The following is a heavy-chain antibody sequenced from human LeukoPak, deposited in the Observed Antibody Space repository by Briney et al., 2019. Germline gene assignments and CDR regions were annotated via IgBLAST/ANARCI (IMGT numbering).Heavy chain of an antibody. D-gene: IGHD5-18*01. CDR2: MNPNSGNT. J-gene: IGHJ6*03. CDR1: GYTFTSYD. V-gene: IGHV1-8*03. CDR3: ARVLRTAMVTGYYYYMDV. Sequence: ASVKVSCKASGYTFTSYDINWVRQATGQGLEWMGWMNPNSGNTGYAQKFQGRVTITRNTSISTAYMELSSLRSEDTAVYYCARVLRTAMVTGYYYYMDVWGKGTTVTVSS.